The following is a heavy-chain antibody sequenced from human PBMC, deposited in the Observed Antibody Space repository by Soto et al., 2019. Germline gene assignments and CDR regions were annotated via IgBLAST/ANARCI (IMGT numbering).Heavy chain of an antibody. CDR2: ISYDGSNK. V-gene: IGHV3-30*18. CDR1: GFTFSSYG. J-gene: IGHJ6*03. CDR3: AKSPRRGYYMDV. Sequence: PGGSLRLSCAASGFTFSSYGMHWVRQAPGKGLEWVAVISYDGSNKYYADSVKGRFTISRDNSKNTLYLQMNSLRAEDTAVYYCAKSPRRGYYMDVWGKGTTVTVSS. D-gene: IGHD6-6*01.